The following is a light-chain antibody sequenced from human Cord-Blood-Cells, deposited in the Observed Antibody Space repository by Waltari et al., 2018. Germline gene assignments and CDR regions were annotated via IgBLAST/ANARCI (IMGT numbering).Light chain of an antibody. CDR2: DVS. V-gene: IGLV2-14*01. J-gene: IGLJ2*01. Sequence: HSALTQPASVSGSPGQSITISCTGTSSDVGGYNYVSWYQQHPGKAPKLMIYDVSNLPSGVSNRFAGSKSGNTASLTISGLQAEDEADYYCSSYTSSSTLVVFGGGTKLTVL. CDR3: SSYTSSSTLVV. CDR1: SSDVGGYNY.